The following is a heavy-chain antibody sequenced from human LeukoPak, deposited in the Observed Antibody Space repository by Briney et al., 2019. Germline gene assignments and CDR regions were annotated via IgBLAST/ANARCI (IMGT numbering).Heavy chain of an antibody. D-gene: IGHD2-2*02. J-gene: IGHJ5*02. CDR1: GGSFSGYY. V-gene: IGHV4-34*01. Sequence: SETLSLTCAAYGGSFSGYYWSWIRQPPGKGLEWIGEINHSGSTNYNPSLKSRVTISVDTSKNQFSLKLSSVTAADTAVYYCARVACSSTSCYKFIRWFDPWGQGTLVTVSS. CDR2: INHSGST. CDR3: ARVACSSTSCYKFIRWFDP.